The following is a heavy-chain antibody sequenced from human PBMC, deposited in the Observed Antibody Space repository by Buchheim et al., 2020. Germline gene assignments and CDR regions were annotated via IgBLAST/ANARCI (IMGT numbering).Heavy chain of an antibody. J-gene: IGHJ5*02. D-gene: IGHD6-13*01. Sequence: EVRLVESGGGLFQPGRSLRLSCAASGFTFSIENMNWVRQAPGRGPEWLSYISGSGSVLVYADSVKGRFSIARDNAKNSLLLQMNNLRLEDTAVYYCAKGLGSSWFHHWGLGTL. V-gene: IGHV3-48*04. CDR2: ISGSGSVL. CDR1: GFTFSIEN. CDR3: AKGLGSSWFHH.